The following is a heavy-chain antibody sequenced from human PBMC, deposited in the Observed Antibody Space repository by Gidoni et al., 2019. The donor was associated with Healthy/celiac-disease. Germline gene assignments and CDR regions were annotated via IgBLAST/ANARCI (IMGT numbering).Heavy chain of an antibody. J-gene: IGHJ4*02. CDR3: ARDHEMATMTFDY. CDR1: GFTFSSYG. CDR2: IWYDGRNK. D-gene: IGHD5-12*01. V-gene: IGHV3-33*01. Sequence: QVQLVESGGGVVQPGRSLRLSCAASGFTFSSYGMHWVRQAPGKGLEWVAVIWYDGRNKYYADSVKGRFTISRDNSKNTLYLQMNSLRAEDTAVYYCARDHEMATMTFDYWGQGTLVTVSS.